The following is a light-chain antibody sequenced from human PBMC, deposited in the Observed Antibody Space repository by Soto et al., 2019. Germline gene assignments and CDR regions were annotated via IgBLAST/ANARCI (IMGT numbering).Light chain of an antibody. CDR1: SSDVGTYNY. Sequence: QSALTQPRSVSGSPGQSVTISCTGTSSDVGTYNYVSWYQHHPGKAPKLMIYDVSKRPSGVPDRFSGSKSGNTASLTISGLQAEDEADYYCCSYAGTYTFYVFGTGTKITVL. J-gene: IGLJ1*01. CDR3: CSYAGTYTFYV. CDR2: DVS. V-gene: IGLV2-11*01.